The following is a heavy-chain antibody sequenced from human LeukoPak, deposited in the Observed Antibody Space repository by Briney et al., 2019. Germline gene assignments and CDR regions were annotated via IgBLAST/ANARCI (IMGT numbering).Heavy chain of an antibody. D-gene: IGHD2-15*01. V-gene: IGHV1-2*02. CDR3: ARVESLYCSSGSCYDY. Sequence: ASVTVSYMPSGYTFTHYYIHWVRQAPGQGLEGMGWINPNSGGTKYAQKFQGRVTMTRDTSISTAYMELNRLISDDTAVYYCARVESLYCSSGSCYDYWGQGTLVTVSS. CDR1: GYTFTHYY. J-gene: IGHJ4*02. CDR2: INPNSGGT.